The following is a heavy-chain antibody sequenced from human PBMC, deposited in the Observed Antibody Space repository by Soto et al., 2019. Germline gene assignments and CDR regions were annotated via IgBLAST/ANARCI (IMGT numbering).Heavy chain of an antibody. CDR3: ARGRYGDY. D-gene: IGHD1-1*01. J-gene: IGHJ4*02. Sequence: QVHLVQSGAEVKKPGASVKVSCKGSGYAFTTYGITWVRKAPGQGREWMGWISAHNGNTTYAQKLQGRVTVTRDTSTSTAYMELRRLRSDDTAVYYCARGRYGDYWGQGALVTVSS. V-gene: IGHV1-18*01. CDR1: GYAFTTYG. CDR2: ISAHNGNT.